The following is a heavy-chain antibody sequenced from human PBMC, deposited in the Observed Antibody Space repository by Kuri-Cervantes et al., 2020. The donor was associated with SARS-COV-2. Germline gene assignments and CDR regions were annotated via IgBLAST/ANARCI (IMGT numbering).Heavy chain of an antibody. V-gene: IGHV3-73*01. CDR3: ARDRDRHFDY. CDR1: GFLFSASA. J-gene: IGHJ4*02. D-gene: IGHD2-21*01. CDR2: VRGKANNYAT. Sequence: GGSLRLSCEVSGFLFSASAIHWVRQASGKGLEWVGRVRGKANNYATAYAASVRGRFTISRDDSKNMAFLQMNSLKTEDTAVYYCARDRDRHFDYWGQGTLVTVSS.